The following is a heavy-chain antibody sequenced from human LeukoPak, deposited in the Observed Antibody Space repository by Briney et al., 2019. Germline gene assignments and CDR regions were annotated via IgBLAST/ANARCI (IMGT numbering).Heavy chain of an antibody. Sequence: SETLSLTCAVYGGSFSGYYWSWIRQPPGKGLEWIGEINHSGSTNYNPSLKSRVTISVDTSKNQFSLKLSSVTAADTAVYYCARRSEWLRFGGRAFDIWGQGTMVTVSS. CDR1: GGSFSGYY. J-gene: IGHJ3*02. CDR3: ARRSEWLRFGGRAFDI. D-gene: IGHD5-12*01. CDR2: INHSGST. V-gene: IGHV4-34*01.